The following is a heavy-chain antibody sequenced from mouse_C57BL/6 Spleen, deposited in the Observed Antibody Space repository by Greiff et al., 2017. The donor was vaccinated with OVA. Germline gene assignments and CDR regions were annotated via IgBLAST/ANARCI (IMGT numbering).Heavy chain of an antibody. V-gene: IGHV1-82*01. J-gene: IGHJ2*01. Sequence: QVQLKESGPELVKPGASVKISCKASGYAFSSSWMNWVKQRPGKGLEWIGRIYPGDGDTNYNGKFKGKATLTADKSSSTAYMQLSSLTSEDSAVYFCARESLLYWGQGTTLTVSS. CDR1: GYAFSSSW. D-gene: IGHD1-1*01. CDR2: IYPGDGDT. CDR3: ARESLLY.